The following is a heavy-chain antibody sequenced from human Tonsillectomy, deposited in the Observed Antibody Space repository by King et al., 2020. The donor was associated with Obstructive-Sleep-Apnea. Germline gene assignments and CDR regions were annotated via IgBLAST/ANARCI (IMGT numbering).Heavy chain of an antibody. CDR3: ARDRAYGSSWALDY. Sequence: VQLVESGGGGVQPGRALRLSCAASGFNVRSYAMHWVRQAPGKGLVWVAVISYDGGTKYYADSVKGRFTISRDDLKKTLYLQINSLRAGDTAVYYCARDRAYGSSWALDYWGQGTLVSVSS. V-gene: IGHV3-30*01. CDR2: ISYDGGTK. J-gene: IGHJ4*02. D-gene: IGHD6-13*01. CDR1: GFNVRSYA.